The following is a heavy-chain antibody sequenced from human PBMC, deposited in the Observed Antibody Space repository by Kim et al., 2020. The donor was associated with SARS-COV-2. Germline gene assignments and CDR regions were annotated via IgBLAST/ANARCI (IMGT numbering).Heavy chain of an antibody. J-gene: IGHJ6*02. CDR3: AKDRGWITMIVVAPRGMDV. V-gene: IGHV3-30*18. D-gene: IGHD3-22*01. CDR1: GFTFSSYG. CDR2: ISYDGSNK. Sequence: GGSLRLSCAASGFTFSSYGMHWVRQAPGKGLEWVAVISYDGSNKYYADSVKGRFTISRDNSKNTLYLQMNSLRAEDTAVYYCAKDRGWITMIVVAPRGMDVWGQGTTVTVSS.